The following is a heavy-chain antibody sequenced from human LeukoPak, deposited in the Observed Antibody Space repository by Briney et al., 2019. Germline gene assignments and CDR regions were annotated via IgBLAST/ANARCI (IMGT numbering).Heavy chain of an antibody. CDR3: ARAQVGSSWYNGDY. V-gene: IGHV3-33*01. CDR2: IWYDGSNK. CDR1: GFTFSSYA. J-gene: IGHJ4*02. Sequence: GRSLRLSCAASGFTFSSYAMHWVRQAPGKGLEWVAVIWYDGSNKYYADSVKGRFTISRDNSKNTLYLQMNSLRAEDTAVYYCARAQVGSSWYNGDYWGQGTLVTVSS. D-gene: IGHD6-13*01.